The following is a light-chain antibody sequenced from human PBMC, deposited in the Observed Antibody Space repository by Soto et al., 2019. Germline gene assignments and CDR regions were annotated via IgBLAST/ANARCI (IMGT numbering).Light chain of an antibody. V-gene: IGKV1-39*01. Sequence: DIPMTQSPYSLSASVGDRVTITCRASQSISSYLNWYQQKPGKAPKLLIYAASSLQSGDPSRFSGSGSGTDFTLTISSLQPEDFATYYCQQTYRTPHTFGQGTKLEIK. CDR3: QQTYRTPHT. J-gene: IGKJ2*01. CDR1: QSISSY. CDR2: AAS.